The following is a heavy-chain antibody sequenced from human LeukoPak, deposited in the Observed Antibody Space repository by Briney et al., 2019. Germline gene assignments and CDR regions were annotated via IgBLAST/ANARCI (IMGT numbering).Heavy chain of an antibody. J-gene: IGHJ5*02. D-gene: IGHD3-10*01. Sequence: PGGSLRLSCAASGFTFSSYWISWVRQAPGKGLEWVANIKQDGSEKYYVDSVKGRFTISRDNAKNSLYLQMNSLRAEDTAVYYCARTYYGSGTRWFDPWGQGTLVTVSS. CDR2: IKQDGSEK. V-gene: IGHV3-7*03. CDR3: ARTYYGSGTRWFDP. CDR1: GFTFSSYW.